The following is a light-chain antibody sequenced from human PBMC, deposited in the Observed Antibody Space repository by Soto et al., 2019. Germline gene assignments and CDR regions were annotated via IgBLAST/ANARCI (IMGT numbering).Light chain of an antibody. CDR3: QQFASWPLT. CDR1: QSVSNNY. CDR2: GAS. Sequence: EIVLTQSPGTLSLSPGERATLSCRASQSVSNNYLAWYQQKPGQAPRLLIYGASNRATGIPDRFSGGGSGTDFTLTITRLEPEDFAVYYCQQFASWPLTFGGGTKVDIK. V-gene: IGKV3-20*01. J-gene: IGKJ4*01.